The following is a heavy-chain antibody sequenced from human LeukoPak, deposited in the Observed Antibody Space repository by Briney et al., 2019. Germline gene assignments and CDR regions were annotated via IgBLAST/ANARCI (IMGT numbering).Heavy chain of an antibody. J-gene: IGHJ5*02. CDR1: GYTFTGYY. CDR3: ARGGGSSQGTAWFDP. V-gene: IGHV1-2*02. CDR2: INPNSGGT. D-gene: IGHD2-2*01. Sequence: GASVKVSCKASGYTFTGYYMHWVRQAPGQGLEWMGWINPNSGGTNYAQKFQGRVTMTRDTSISTAYMELSRPRSDDTAVYYCARGGGSSQGTAWFDPWGQGTLVTVSS.